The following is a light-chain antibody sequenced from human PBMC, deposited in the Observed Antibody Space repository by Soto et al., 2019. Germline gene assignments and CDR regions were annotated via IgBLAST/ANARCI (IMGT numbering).Light chain of an antibody. Sequence: DIQMTQSPSSLSASLGDRVTITCRASQSIRNVLNWVQHKPGNAPKVLISAASTLQSGVPPRFSGRESGTDFTLTISSLQPEDSASYYCQQYYNSVLTFRGGTKVEIK. J-gene: IGKJ4*01. CDR2: AAS. CDR3: QQYYNSVLT. CDR1: QSIRNV. V-gene: IGKV1-39*01.